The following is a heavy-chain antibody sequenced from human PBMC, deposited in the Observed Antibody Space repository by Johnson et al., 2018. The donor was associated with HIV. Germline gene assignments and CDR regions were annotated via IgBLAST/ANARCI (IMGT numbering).Heavy chain of an antibody. D-gene: IGHD6-13*01. CDR2: INWNGGST. V-gene: IGHV3-20*04. Sequence: EVQLVESGGRLVQPGGSLRLSCAASGFTFDDYGMSWVRQAPGKGLEWVSGINWNGGSTGYADSVKGRFTISRDNAKNSLYLQMNSLKSEDTAVYYCTALWAAAGDAFDIWGQGTMVTVSS. J-gene: IGHJ3*02. CDR1: GFTFDDYG. CDR3: TALWAAAGDAFDI.